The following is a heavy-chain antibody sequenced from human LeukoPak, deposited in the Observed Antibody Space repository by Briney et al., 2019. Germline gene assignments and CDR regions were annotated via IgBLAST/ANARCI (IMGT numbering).Heavy chain of an antibody. V-gene: IGHV4-59*08. CDR1: GGSISSYY. D-gene: IGHD1-26*01. Sequence: PSETLSLTCTVSGGSISSYYWSWIRQPPGKGLEWIGYIYYSGSTNYNPSLKSRVTISVDTSKNQFSLKLSSVTAADTAVYHCARTPWELLTWFDPWGQGTLVTVSS. CDR3: ARTPWELLTWFDP. CDR2: IYYSGST. J-gene: IGHJ5*02.